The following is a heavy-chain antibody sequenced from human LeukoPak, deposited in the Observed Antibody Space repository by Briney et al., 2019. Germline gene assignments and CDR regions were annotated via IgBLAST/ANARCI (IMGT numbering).Heavy chain of an antibody. V-gene: IGHV4-39*01. D-gene: IGHD2-8*01. Sequence: PSETLSLTCTVSSGSIGSSSNYWGWIRQAPGKGLEWIGNVYYSGSTYYNPSLKSRVTISVDTSKNQFSLKLRSVTAADTAIYYCARASFNVVFGNWFDPWGQGTLVTVSS. CDR3: ARASFNVVFGNWFDP. CDR1: SGSIGSSSNY. J-gene: IGHJ5*02. CDR2: VYYSGST.